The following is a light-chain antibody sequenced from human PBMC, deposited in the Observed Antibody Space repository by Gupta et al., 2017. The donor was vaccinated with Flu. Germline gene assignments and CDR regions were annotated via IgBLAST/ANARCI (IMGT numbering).Light chain of an antibody. CDR2: DDS. CDR3: QVWDSRSDLWV. CDR1: NIGSYS. J-gene: IGLJ3*02. V-gene: IGLV3-21*02. Sequence: SFVLTQPPSLSVAPGQPARISCGGNNIGSYSVHWYQQKPGQAPVLFVYDDSRQPSGIPERFSGSNSGTSATLTISRVEAGDEADYYCQVWDSRSDLWVFGGGTKLTVL.